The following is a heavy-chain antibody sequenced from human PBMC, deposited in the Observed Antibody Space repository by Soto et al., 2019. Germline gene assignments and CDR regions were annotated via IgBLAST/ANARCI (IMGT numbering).Heavy chain of an antibody. Sequence: QVQLLQSGTEVKEPGASVKGSCKASGYTFTSFDISWGRQAPGQGLEWVGWTTASNTHTNYAQKLKGRVTMTTDPSPPMDYMELRSLRSDDTAIYYCARGGYSSGYHYWGEGTLVTVSS. CDR2: TTASNTHT. J-gene: IGHJ4*02. CDR3: ARGGYSSGYHY. CDR1: GYTFTSFD. D-gene: IGHD3-22*01. V-gene: IGHV1-18*04.